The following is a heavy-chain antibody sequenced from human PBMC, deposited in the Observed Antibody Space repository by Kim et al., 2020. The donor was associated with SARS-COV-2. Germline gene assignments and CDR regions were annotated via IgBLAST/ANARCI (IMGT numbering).Heavy chain of an antibody. CDR2: ISYDGSNK. CDR3: ARDIWSEGWFDP. D-gene: IGHD3-10*01. Sequence: GGSLRLSCAASGFTFSSYAMHWVRQAPGKGLEWVAVISYDGSNKYYADSVKGRFTISRDNSKNTLYLQMNSLRAEDTAVYYCARDIWSEGWFDPWGQGTLVTVSS. CDR1: GFTFSSYA. V-gene: IGHV3-30-3*01. J-gene: IGHJ5*02.